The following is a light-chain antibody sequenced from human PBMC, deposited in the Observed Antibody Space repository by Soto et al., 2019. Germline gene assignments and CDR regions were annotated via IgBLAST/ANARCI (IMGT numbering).Light chain of an antibody. CDR2: EVT. CDR1: SSDVGSYNL. V-gene: IGLV2-23*02. CDR3: RSYAGSNTWV. J-gene: IGLJ3*02. Sequence: QSALTQPASVSGSPGQSITISCTGTSSDVGSYNLVSWYQQYPGKAPRLLVSEVTKRPSGVSDRFSGSKSGNTASLTISGLQAEDESDYYCRSYAGSNTWVFGGGTKLTVL.